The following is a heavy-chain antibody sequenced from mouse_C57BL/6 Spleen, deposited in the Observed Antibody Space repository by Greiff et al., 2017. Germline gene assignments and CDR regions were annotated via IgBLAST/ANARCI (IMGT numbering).Heavy chain of an antibody. Sequence: QVHVKQSGAELVKPGASVKISCKASGYAFSSYWMNWVKQRPGKGLEWIGQIYPGDGDTNYNGKFKGKATLTADKSSSTGYMQLSSLTSEDSAVYFCARWVVDYYGSSYVQYFDVWGTGTTVTVSS. CDR1: GYAFSSYW. V-gene: IGHV1-80*01. D-gene: IGHD1-1*01. J-gene: IGHJ1*03. CDR3: ARWVVDYYGSSYVQYFDV. CDR2: IYPGDGDT.